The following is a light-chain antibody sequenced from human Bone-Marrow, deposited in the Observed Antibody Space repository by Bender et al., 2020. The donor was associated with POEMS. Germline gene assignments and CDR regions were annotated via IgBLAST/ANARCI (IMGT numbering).Light chain of an antibody. Sequence: QSALTQPPSASGSPGQSVTISCSGSSSDVGSYGLVSWYQQHPGKAPKLVIYDVIKRPSGIPDRFSGSKSGTSASLAISDIQSEDEGDYYCSSWDDSLSGWVFGGGTKLTVL. CDR2: DVI. J-gene: IGLJ3*02. CDR1: SSDVGSYGL. V-gene: IGLV2-11*01. CDR3: SSWDDSLSGWV.